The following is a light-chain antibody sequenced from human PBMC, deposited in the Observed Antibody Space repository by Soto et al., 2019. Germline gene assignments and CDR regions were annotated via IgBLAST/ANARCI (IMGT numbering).Light chain of an antibody. CDR3: SSYTTIKTVV. CDR2: GNT. J-gene: IGLJ2*01. Sequence: QSVLTQPPSVSGAPGQRVTISCTGSSSNIGAGYDVHWYQQFPGTAPKLLIYGNTNRPSGVPDRFSGSKSGTSASLAITGLQAEDEADYYCSSYTTIKTVVFGGGTKLTVL. V-gene: IGLV1-40*01. CDR1: SSNIGAGYD.